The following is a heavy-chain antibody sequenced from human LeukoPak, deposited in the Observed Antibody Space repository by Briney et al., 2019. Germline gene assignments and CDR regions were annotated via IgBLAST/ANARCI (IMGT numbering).Heavy chain of an antibody. CDR2: IIPIFGTA. CDR1: GGTFSSYA. D-gene: IGHD1-26*01. J-gene: IGHJ6*02. Sequence: ASVKVSCKASGGTFSSYAISWVRQAPGQGLEWMGGIIPIFGTANYARKFQGRVTMTEDTSTDTAYMELSSLRSEDTAVYYCATSVVGATTTGHVNYYYYYGMDVWGQGTTVTVSS. CDR3: ATSVVGATTTGHVNYYYYYGMDV. V-gene: IGHV1-69*06.